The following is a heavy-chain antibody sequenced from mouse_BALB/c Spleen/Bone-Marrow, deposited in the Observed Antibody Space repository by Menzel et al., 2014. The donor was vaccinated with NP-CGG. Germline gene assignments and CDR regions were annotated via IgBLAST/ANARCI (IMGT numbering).Heavy chain of an antibody. Sequence: VQLQQSGAELVRPGSSVKISCKASGYAFSAHWMNWVKQRPGQGLEWIGQIYPGDGDTNYNGKFKGKATLTADKSSSTAYMQLSSLTSEDSAVYFCTRSTATFDYWGQGTTLTVSS. J-gene: IGHJ2*01. V-gene: IGHV1-80*01. CDR2: IYPGDGDT. D-gene: IGHD1-2*01. CDR3: TRSTATFDY. CDR1: GYAFSAHW.